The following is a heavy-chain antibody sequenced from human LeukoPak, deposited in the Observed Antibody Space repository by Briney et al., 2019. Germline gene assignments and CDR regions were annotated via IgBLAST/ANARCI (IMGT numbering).Heavy chain of an antibody. CDR3: ASGYCSGGSCYSADY. V-gene: IGHV1-69*01. J-gene: IGHJ4*02. CDR1: GGTFSNYA. Sequence: SVKVSCKASGGTFSNYAISWVRQAPGQGLEWMGGIIPIFGTANYAQKFQGRVTITADESTSTAYMELSSLRSEDTAVYYCASGYCSGGSCYSADYWGQGTLVTVSS. CDR2: IIPIFGTA. D-gene: IGHD2-15*01.